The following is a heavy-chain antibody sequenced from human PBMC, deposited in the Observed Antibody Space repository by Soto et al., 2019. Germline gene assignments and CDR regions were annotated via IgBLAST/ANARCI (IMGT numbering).Heavy chain of an antibody. J-gene: IGHJ4*02. V-gene: IGHV4-59*01. CDR1: GGSISSYY. Sequence: SETLSLTCRVSGGSISSYYWIWIRQPPGKGLEWIGYIYYSGSTNYNPSLKSRVTISVDTSKNQFSLKLSSVTAADTAVYYCARYYLEAGMDYWGQGTLVT. D-gene: IGHD6-19*01. CDR3: ARYYLEAGMDY. CDR2: IYYSGST.